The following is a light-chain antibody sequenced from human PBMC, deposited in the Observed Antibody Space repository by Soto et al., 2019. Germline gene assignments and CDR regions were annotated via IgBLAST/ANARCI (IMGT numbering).Light chain of an antibody. CDR3: QQSYSTQFT. CDR2: AAS. J-gene: IGKJ3*01. CDR1: QSISSY. V-gene: IGKV1-39*01. Sequence: DIQMTQSPSSLSASVGDRVTITCRASQSISSYLNWYQQKPGKAPKLLIYAASSLQSGVPSRFSGSGSGTDFNLTLSSRQTEDFATYYCQQSYSTQFTFGPGTKVDIK.